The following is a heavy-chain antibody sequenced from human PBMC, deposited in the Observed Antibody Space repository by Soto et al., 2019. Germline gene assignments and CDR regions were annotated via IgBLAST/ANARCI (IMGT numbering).Heavy chain of an antibody. CDR3: ARGRSGSYYEYYFDY. V-gene: IGHV3-53*01. CDR1: GFTVSSNY. D-gene: IGHD1-26*01. Sequence: GGSLRLSCAASGFTVSSNYMSWVRQAPGKGLEWVSVIYSGGSTYYADSVKGRFTISRDNSKNTLYLQMNSLRAEDTAVYYCARGRSGSYYEYYFDYWGQGTLVTV. J-gene: IGHJ4*02. CDR2: IYSGGST.